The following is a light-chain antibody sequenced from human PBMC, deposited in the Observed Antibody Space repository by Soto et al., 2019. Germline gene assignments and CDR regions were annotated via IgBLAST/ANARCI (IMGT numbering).Light chain of an antibody. CDR3: LQDRSHFCT. J-gene: IGKJ1*01. V-gene: IGKV1-6*01. CDR2: GAS. CDR1: QDIRNY. Sequence: AIQVTQSPTSLSASVGDRVTITCRSSQDIRNYLGWYQQKPGKAPQLLIYGASSLQRGVSSRFSGSGFGTDFTLTISSLQPEDSATYYCLQDRSHFCTFGQGTKVEI.